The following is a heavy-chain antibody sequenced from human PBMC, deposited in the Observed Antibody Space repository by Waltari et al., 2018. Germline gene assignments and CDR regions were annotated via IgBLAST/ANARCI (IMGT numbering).Heavy chain of an antibody. V-gene: IGHV3-23*01. J-gene: IGHJ4*02. CDR3: ARWSVSGSYYDS. Sequence: EVQLLESGETLLQPGGSLRLSCTASGFSFSNYGLTWVRPAPGKGLEWVSAISRDGGATFYGGAVRGRSTISRDNSKNTVYLEINSLRVDDTAKYYCARWSVSGSYYDSWGQGILVAVSS. CDR2: ISRDGGAT. CDR1: GFSFSNYG. D-gene: IGHD3-10*01.